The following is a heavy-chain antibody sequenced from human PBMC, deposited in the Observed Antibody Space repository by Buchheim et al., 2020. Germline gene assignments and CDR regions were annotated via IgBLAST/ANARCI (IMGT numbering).Heavy chain of an antibody. CDR2: ISDSGVST. D-gene: IGHD5-12*01. Sequence: EVQLVESGGGLVQPGGSLRLSCTASGFTFSSYAMNWVRQAPGKGLEWVSTISDSGVSTYYADSVKGRFTISRDNSKNTLFLQMNSLRAEDTAVYYCAKDICGYDCGWFDPWGQGTL. J-gene: IGHJ5*02. V-gene: IGHV3-23*04. CDR3: AKDICGYDCGWFDP. CDR1: GFTFSSYA.